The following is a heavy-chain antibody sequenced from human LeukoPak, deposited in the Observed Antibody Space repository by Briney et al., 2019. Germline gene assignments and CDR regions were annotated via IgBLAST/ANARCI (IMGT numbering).Heavy chain of an antibody. CDR2: INPNSGGT. V-gene: IGHV1-2*02. CDR1: GYTFTGYY. CDR3: ARPLPGYSSGWYEY. D-gene: IGHD6-19*01. J-gene: IGHJ4*02. Sequence: GASVKVSCKPSGYTFTGYYMHWVRQAPGQGREWMGWINPNSGGTNYAQEFQGRVTMTRDTSISTAYMELSRLRSDDTAVYYCARPLPGYSSGWYEYWGQGTQVTVSS.